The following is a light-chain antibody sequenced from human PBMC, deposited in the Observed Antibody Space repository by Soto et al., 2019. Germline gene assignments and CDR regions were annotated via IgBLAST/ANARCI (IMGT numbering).Light chain of an antibody. Sequence: DIQMTQSPSSLSASVGDRVTITCRASQSISNFLNWYQQKPGKAPKLLIYAASSLQGGVPSRFSGSGSGTDFTLTIRSLHPEDFATYCCQKSYSTPWTFGQGTKVEIK. CDR2: AAS. V-gene: IGKV1-39*01. CDR1: QSISNF. CDR3: QKSYSTPWT. J-gene: IGKJ1*01.